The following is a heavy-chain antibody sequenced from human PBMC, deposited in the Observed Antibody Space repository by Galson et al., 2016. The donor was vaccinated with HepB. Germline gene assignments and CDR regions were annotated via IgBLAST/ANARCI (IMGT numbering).Heavy chain of an antibody. Sequence: ATLSLTCTVSGASLRDHYWSWIRQPAGEGLEWIGRVYTAGNTHVNPSLRSRVTLSADTSKNQLSLSLKSVTAADTAVYYCAIGGGGGVRYFDPWGQGAQVTVSS. CDR3: AIGGGGGVRYFDP. V-gene: IGHV4-4*07. D-gene: IGHD3-16*01. CDR2: VYTAGNT. CDR1: GASLRDHY. J-gene: IGHJ4*02.